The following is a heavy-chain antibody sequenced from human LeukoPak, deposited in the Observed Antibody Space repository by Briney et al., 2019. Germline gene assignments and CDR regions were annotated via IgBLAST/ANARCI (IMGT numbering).Heavy chain of an antibody. CDR1: GGSLSSYY. D-gene: IGHD3-10*01. CDR2: IYHSGST. Sequence: SETLSLTCTVSGGSLSSYYWSWIRQPAGKGLEWIGSIYHSGSTYYNPSLKSRVTISVDTSKNQFSLKLSSVTAADTAVYYCARVIMVRGVIGFDYWGQGTLVTVSS. V-gene: IGHV4-4*07. J-gene: IGHJ4*02. CDR3: ARVIMVRGVIGFDY.